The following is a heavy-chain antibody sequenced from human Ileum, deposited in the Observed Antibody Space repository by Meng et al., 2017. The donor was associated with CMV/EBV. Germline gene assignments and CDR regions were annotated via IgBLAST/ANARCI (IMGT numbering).Heavy chain of an antibody. D-gene: IGHD4-17*01. CDR1: GDSIRTYW. V-gene: IGHV4-59*12. CDR3: ARDSPDYGDYGFAGYGMDV. CDR2: IHHSGTT. J-gene: IGHJ6*02. Sequence: SETLSLTCTVSGDSIRTYWWSWIRQSPGKGLEWIGYIHHSGTTNHNPSLRSRVIMSVDTSNNQFSLKLTSVTAADTAVYYCARDSPDYGDYGFAGYGMDVWGQGTTVTVSS.